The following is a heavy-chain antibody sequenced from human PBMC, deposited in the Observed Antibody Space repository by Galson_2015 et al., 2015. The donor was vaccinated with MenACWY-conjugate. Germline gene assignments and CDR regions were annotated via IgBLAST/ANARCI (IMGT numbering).Heavy chain of an antibody. J-gene: IGHJ4*02. V-gene: IGHV3-21*01. Sequence: SLRLSCAASGFTFSSYSMNWVRQAPGKGLEWVSSISSSSSYIYYADSVKGRFTISRDNAKNSLYLQMNSLRAEDTAVYYCARDTRVEMATLGGLGYRGQATLVTVSS. CDR1: GFTFSSYS. CDR3: ARDTRVEMATLGGLGY. D-gene: IGHD5-24*01. CDR2: ISSSSSYI.